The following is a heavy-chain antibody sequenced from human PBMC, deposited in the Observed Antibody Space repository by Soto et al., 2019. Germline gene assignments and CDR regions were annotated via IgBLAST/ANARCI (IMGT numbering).Heavy chain of an antibody. CDR3: ARSTWIQLWFLVTLDY. V-gene: IGHV3-30-3*01. CDR2: ISYDGSNK. J-gene: IGHJ4*02. D-gene: IGHD5-18*01. Sequence: PGGSLRLSCAAPGFTFSSYAMHWVRQAPGKGLEWVAVISYDGSNKYYADSVKGRFTISRDNSKNTLYLQMNSLRAEDTAVYYCARSTWIQLWFLVTLDYWGQGTLAPVSS. CDR1: GFTFSSYA.